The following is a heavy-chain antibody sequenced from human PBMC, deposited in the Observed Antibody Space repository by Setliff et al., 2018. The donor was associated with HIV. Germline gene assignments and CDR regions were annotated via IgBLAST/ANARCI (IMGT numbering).Heavy chain of an antibody. Sequence: ASVKVSCKASGYTFTGHYLHWVRQAPGQGLEWLGWVNPNSGDAIYAQNFQGRVTMTRDTSINAAYMELRGLRSDDTAVYYCARNFGLSPAGKYYYYYGMDIWGQGTTVTVSS. V-gene: IGHV1-2*02. J-gene: IGHJ6*02. CDR2: VNPNSGDA. CDR3: ARNFGLSPAGKYYYYYGMDI. CDR1: GYTFTGHY. D-gene: IGHD3-10*01.